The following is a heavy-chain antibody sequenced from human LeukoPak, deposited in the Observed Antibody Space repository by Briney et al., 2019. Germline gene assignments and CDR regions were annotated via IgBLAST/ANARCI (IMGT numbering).Heavy chain of an antibody. V-gene: IGHV4-34*01. CDR3: ARHGGGSYFGAFDI. D-gene: IGHD1-26*01. CDR1: GESFSGYF. Sequence: SETLSLTCAVSGESFSGYFWTWIRQPPGKGLEWIGEINHSGSTNYNPSLKSRVTISVDTSKNQFSLKLSSVTAADTAAYYCARHGGGSYFGAFDIWGQGTMVTVSS. CDR2: INHSGST. J-gene: IGHJ3*02.